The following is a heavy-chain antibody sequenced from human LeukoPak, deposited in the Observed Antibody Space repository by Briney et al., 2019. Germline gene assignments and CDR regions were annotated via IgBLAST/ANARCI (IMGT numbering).Heavy chain of an antibody. CDR3: AKVLMYSSGWYDTCFDY. D-gene: IGHD6-19*01. Sequence: GGSLRLSCAASEFTVSSNYMNWVRQAPGKGLEWVSVIYSGGRTYYADSVKGRFTISRDNSNNTLYLQMNSLRAEDTAVYYCAKVLMYSSGWYDTCFDYWGQGTLVTVSS. CDR2: IYSGGRT. J-gene: IGHJ4*02. CDR1: EFTVSSNY. V-gene: IGHV3-66*01.